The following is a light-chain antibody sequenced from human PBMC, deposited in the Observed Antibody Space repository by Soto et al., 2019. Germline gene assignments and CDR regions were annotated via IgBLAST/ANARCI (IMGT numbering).Light chain of an antibody. CDR1: QSVSSY. Sequence: EIVLTQSPATLSLSPGERATLSCRASQSVSSYLAWYQQKPGQAPSLLIYDASNRATGIPARFSGSESGTDFTLTISSLEPEDFAVYYCQQRSNWPPRITFGQGTRLEIK. J-gene: IGKJ5*01. V-gene: IGKV3-11*01. CDR2: DAS. CDR3: QQRSNWPPRIT.